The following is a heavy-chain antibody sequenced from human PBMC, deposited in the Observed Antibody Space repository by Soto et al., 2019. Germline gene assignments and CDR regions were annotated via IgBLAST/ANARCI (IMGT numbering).Heavy chain of an antibody. D-gene: IGHD2-15*01. J-gene: IGHJ6*02. CDR2: ISSSNRTI. Sequence: GXLSLSCPASGCTFGNYSMNWVRQAPGNGLEWVSYISSSNRTINYADSVKGRFIISRDNAKNSLYLQMHSLRDEDTAVYYCAREGWPLLQTGMDVWGQGTKVTVSS. CDR3: AREGWPLLQTGMDV. V-gene: IGHV3-48*02. CDR1: GCTFGNYS.